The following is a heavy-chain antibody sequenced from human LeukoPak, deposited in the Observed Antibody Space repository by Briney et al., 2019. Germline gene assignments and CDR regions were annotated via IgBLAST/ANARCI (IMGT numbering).Heavy chain of an antibody. J-gene: IGHJ6*03. V-gene: IGHV3-23*01. Sequence: PGGSLRLSCAASGFTFSSYAMNWVRQAPGKGLEWVSAISGGGGNTYYADSVKGRFTISRDNSKNTLYLQMNSLRAKDTAVYYCARENGDCSSTSCYMVHYYYYMDVWGKGTTATVSS. CDR1: GFTFSSYA. D-gene: IGHD2-2*02. CDR2: ISGGGGNT. CDR3: ARENGDCSSTSCYMVHYYYYMDV.